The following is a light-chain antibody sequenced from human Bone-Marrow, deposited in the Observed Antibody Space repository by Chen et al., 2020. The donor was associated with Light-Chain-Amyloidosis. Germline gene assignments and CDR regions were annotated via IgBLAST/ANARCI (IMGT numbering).Light chain of an antibody. J-gene: IGLJ2*01. V-gene: IGLV3-25*03. CDR3: QSADSSVTYEVI. CDR1: DLPTKY. CDR2: RDT. Sequence: SYELTQPPSVSVSPGQTARINCSGDDLPTKYAYWYQQKPGQAPVLVIHRDTERPSGISERFSGSSSGTTATLTISGVQSEDDADYHCQSADSSVTYEVIFGGGTKLPVL.